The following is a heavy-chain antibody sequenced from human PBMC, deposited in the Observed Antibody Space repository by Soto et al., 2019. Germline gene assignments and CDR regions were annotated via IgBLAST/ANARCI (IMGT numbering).Heavy chain of an antibody. CDR3: ARVYYYGSGTP. V-gene: IGHV3-66*01. CDR1: GFTVSSNY. J-gene: IGHJ5*02. Sequence: EVQLVESGGGLVQPGGSLRLSCAASGFTVSSNYMSWVRQAPGKGLEWVSVIYSGGSTYYADSLKGRFTISRDNSKNTLYLQMNSLRAEDTAVYYGARVYYYGSGTPWGQGTLVTVSS. D-gene: IGHD3-10*01. CDR2: IYSGGST.